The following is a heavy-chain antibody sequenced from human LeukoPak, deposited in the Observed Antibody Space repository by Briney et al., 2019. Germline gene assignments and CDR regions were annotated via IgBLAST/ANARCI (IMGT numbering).Heavy chain of an antibody. Sequence: SETLSLTCAVYGGSFSGYYLSWIRQPPGKGLEWIGEINHSGSTNYNPSLKSRVTISLDTSKNQFSVKLRSVTAADTAVYYCARVAQYCSGGSCYYYYYIDVWGKGTTVTVSS. CDR3: ARVAQYCSGGSCYYYYYIDV. D-gene: IGHD2-15*01. J-gene: IGHJ6*03. CDR2: INHSGST. CDR1: GGSFSGYY. V-gene: IGHV4-34*01.